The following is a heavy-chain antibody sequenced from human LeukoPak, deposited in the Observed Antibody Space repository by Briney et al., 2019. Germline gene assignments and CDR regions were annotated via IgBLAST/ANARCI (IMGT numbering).Heavy chain of an antibody. Sequence: PGGSLRLSCAASGFTFRNYGMAWVRQAPGRGLEWVSSISGNGAGTYYADSVKGRFTISRDNSKNTLYLQMNSLRAEDTALYYCAKSGARNYFDYWGQGTLVTVSS. CDR1: GFTFRNYG. J-gene: IGHJ4*02. CDR2: ISGNGAGT. V-gene: IGHV3-23*01. CDR3: AKSGARNYFDY. D-gene: IGHD1-26*01.